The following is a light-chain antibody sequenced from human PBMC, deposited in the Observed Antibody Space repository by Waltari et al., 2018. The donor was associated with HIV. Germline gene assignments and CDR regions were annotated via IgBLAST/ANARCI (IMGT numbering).Light chain of an antibody. Sequence: QSGLTQPPSASGTPGQRLSISCAGNNSNIGSNFVFWYRQIPGAAPPLRVYRNNQRPSGVGDRFSGSRSGASASLVISGLRVEDEADYYCASWDDGLRGHVFGSGTTVSV. J-gene: IGLJ1*01. CDR3: ASWDDGLRGHV. CDR1: NSNIGSNF. CDR2: RNN. V-gene: IGLV1-47*01.